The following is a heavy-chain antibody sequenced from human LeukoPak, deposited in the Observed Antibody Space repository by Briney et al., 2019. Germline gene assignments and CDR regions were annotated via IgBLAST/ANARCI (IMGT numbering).Heavy chain of an antibody. D-gene: IGHD3-10*01. CDR1: GGSVSSVGDY. Sequence: SQTLSLTCTVSGGSVSSVGDYWNWIRQPAGKGLEWIGRIYVSGSSDYNPSLESRVSMSLDTSENQFSLKLSSVTAADTAVYYCARGGYYGAFDYWGQGTLVTVAS. CDR3: ARGGYYGAFDY. V-gene: IGHV4-61*02. J-gene: IGHJ4*02. CDR2: IYVSGSS.